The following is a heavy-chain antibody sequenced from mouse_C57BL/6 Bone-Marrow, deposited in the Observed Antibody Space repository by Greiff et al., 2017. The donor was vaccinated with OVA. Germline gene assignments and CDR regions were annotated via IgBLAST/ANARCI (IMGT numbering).Heavy chain of an antibody. CDR2: IRLKSDNYAT. D-gene: IGHD3-3*01. CDR3: STGHEGSYWYFDV. J-gene: IGHJ1*03. Sequence: EVQLVESGGGLVQPGGSMKLSCVASGFTFSNYWMNWVRQSPEKGLEWVAQIRLKSDNYATHYAESVKGRFTISRDDSKSSVYLQMNNLRAEDTGIYYCSTGHEGSYWYFDVWGTGTTVTVSS. V-gene: IGHV6-3*01. CDR1: GFTFSNYW.